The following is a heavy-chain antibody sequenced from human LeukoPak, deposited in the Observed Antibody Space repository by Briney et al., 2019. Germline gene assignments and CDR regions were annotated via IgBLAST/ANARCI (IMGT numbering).Heavy chain of an antibody. CDR2: INFSGGNT. V-gene: IGHV1-46*01. J-gene: IGHJ4*02. D-gene: IGHD2-21*01. Sequence: ASVKLSCKPSGYTFSNYYVHWVRQAPGQGLEWMGLINFSGGNTNYAQKFQGRVSMTRDTSTGTVYMDLSSLRSEDTAVYYCAREYSGGHFDYWGQGTLVTVSS. CDR1: GYTFSNYY. CDR3: AREYSGGHFDY.